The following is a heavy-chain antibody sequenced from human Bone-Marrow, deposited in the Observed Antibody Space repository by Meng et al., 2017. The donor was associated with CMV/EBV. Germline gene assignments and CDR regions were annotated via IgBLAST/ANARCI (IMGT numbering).Heavy chain of an antibody. V-gene: IGHV3-9*01. D-gene: IGHD2-2*01. J-gene: IGHJ3*02. Sequence: SLKISCAASGFTFNDHAIHWVRQVPGKGLEWVAGISWNSGSIGYADSVEGRFTISRDNAKNSLYLQMNSLRAEDTALYYCARDHEKYQLPHDAFDIWGQGTMVTVSS. CDR2: ISWNSGSI. CDR3: ARDHEKYQLPHDAFDI. CDR1: GFTFNDHA.